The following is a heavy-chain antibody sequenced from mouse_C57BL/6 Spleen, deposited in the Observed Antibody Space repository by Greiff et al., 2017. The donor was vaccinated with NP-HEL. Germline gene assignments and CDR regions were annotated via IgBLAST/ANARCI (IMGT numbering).Heavy chain of an antibody. CDR1: GYAFSSSW. J-gene: IGHJ3*01. Sequence: VQLQQSGPELVKPGASVKISCKASGYAFSSSWMNWVKQRPGKGLEWIGRIYPGDGDTNYNGKFKGKATLTADKSSSTAYMQLSSLTSEDSAVYFCARADYYGSFFAYWGQGTLSLSLQ. V-gene: IGHV1-82*01. CDR3: ARADYYGSFFAY. D-gene: IGHD1-1*01. CDR2: IYPGDGDT.